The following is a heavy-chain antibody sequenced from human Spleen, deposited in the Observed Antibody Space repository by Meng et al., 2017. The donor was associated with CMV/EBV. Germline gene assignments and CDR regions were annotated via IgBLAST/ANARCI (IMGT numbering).Heavy chain of an antibody. V-gene: IGHV1-2*02. Sequence: QVQLLRSGAEVKKPGTSMKVSCKASGYSFTGYYIHWVRQAPGQGLEWMGWINPNSDATRYPQKFQGRVTMTRDTSITTAYMELSRLRSDDTAVYYCAREGVRYGCSGGSCYTDYWGQGTLVTVSS. CDR1: GYSFTGYY. J-gene: IGHJ4*02. CDR2: INPNSDAT. CDR3: AREGVRYGCSGGSCYTDY. D-gene: IGHD2-15*01.